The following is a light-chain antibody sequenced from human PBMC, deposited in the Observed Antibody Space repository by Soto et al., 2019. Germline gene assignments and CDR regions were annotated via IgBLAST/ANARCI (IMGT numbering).Light chain of an antibody. CDR1: QSVSSN. V-gene: IGKV3-15*01. CDR3: QQRSNWPPT. Sequence: EIVMTQSPATLSVSPGERATLSCGASQSVSSNLAWYQRKPGQAPRLLIYGASTRATGIPARFSGSGSGTDFTLTISSLEPEDFAVYYCQQRSNWPPTFGQGTKVDIK. CDR2: GAS. J-gene: IGKJ1*01.